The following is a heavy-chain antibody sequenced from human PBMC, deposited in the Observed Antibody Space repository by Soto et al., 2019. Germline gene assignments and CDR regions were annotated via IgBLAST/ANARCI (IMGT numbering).Heavy chain of an antibody. CDR1: GFTFRNYA. V-gene: IGHV3-23*01. D-gene: IGHD4-17*01. J-gene: IGHJ4*02. CDR3: ARGDYGDYLVDF. CDR2: ISESGIST. Sequence: GGSLRLSCAASGFTFRNYAMNWVRQAPGKGLEWVSVISESGISTYYADSVKGRFTISRDNAKKSLYLQMSNLRDEDTAVYYCARGDYGDYLVDFWGQGTLVTVSS.